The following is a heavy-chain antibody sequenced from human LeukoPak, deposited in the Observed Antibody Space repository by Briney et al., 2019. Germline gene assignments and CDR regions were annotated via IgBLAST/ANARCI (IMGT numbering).Heavy chain of an antibody. V-gene: IGHV1-2*02. J-gene: IGHJ4*02. CDR3: APTAEAYTSWWKV. CDR1: GYKFTDDY. D-gene: IGHD3-16*01. CDR2: INPDSGFT. Sequence: GASVGVSCKASGYKFTDDYMHWVRQAPGQGLEFMGWINPDSGFTNYAQKFKGRVTMTRDTSISTAYLEVRSLTSDDTAVYYCAPTAEAYTSWWKVWGQGTLVTVSS.